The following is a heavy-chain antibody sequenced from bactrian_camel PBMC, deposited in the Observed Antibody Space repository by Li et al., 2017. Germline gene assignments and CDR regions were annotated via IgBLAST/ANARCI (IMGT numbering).Heavy chain of an antibody. V-gene: IGHV3S40*01. CDR3: AAAAYLYCIGSESQGGERINWHY. Sequence: VQLVESGGGSVQAGGSLRLSCEASGITLSNHDISWFRQAPGKGLEWVANIDDDDAGTTTYADSVKGRFTISQDNAKNTLYLQMNRLEPEDTAMYFCAAAAYLYCIGSESQGGERINWHYWGQGTQVTVS. CDR1: GITLSNHD. J-gene: IGHJ4*01. CDR2: IDDDDAGTT. D-gene: IGHD1*01.